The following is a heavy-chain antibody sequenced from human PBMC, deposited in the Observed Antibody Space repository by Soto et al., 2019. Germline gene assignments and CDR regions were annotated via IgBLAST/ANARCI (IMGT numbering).Heavy chain of an antibody. CDR1: GGSISSSNW. CDR2: IYHRVGT. Sequence: QVQLQESGPGLVKPSGTLSLTCAVSGGSISSSNWWSWVRQPPGKGLEWIGEIYHRVGTNYTPSLKSRVTISVDKSKNQFSLKLRSVAAADTAVYYCARAGWFGEGGWFDPWGQGTLVTVSS. CDR3: ARAGWFGEGGWFDP. V-gene: IGHV4-4*02. J-gene: IGHJ5*02. D-gene: IGHD3-10*01.